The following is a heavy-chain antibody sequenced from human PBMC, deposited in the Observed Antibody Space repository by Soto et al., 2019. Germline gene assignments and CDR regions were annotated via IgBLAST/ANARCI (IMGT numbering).Heavy chain of an antibody. CDR1: GGTFSSYA. J-gene: IGHJ6*02. V-gene: IGHV1-69*12. CDR2: IIPIFGTA. CDR3: ARDRPYCSGGSCYGYYYGMDV. D-gene: IGHD2-15*01. Sequence: QVQLVQSGAEVKKPGSSVKVSCKASGGTFSSYAISWVRQAPGQGLEWMGGIIPIFGTANYAQKFQGRVTITADESTSTAHMGRSSLRPEDTAVYYCARDRPYCSGGSCYGYYYGMDVWGQGTTVTVSS.